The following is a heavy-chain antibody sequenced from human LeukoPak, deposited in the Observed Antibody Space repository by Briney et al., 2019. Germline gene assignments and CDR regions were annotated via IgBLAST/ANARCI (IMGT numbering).Heavy chain of an antibody. CDR3: AKGNQRAYDAFDI. CDR1: GFSFRSYG. D-gene: IGHD1-14*01. CDR2: VSYDGSNK. V-gene: IGHV3-30*18. J-gene: IGHJ3*02. Sequence: GRSLRLSCVASGFSFRSYGMHWVRQTPGKGLEWVAVVSYDGSNKYYADSVKGRFTISRDNSKNTLHLQMNSLRAEDTAVYYCAKGNQRAYDAFDIWGQGTMVTVSS.